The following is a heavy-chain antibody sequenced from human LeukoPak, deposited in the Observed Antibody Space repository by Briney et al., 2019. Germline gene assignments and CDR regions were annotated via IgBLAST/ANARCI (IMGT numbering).Heavy chain of an antibody. CDR1: GFTFGDYA. V-gene: IGHV3-49*04. J-gene: IGHJ4*02. D-gene: IGHD6-19*01. CDR3: TRARGAVAGMMFDY. Sequence: GGSLRLSCTASGFTFGDYAMSWVRQAPGKGLEWVGFIRSKAYGGTTEYAASVKCRFTISRDDSKSIAYLQMNSLKTEDTAVYYCTRARGAVAGMMFDYWGQGTLVTVSS. CDR2: IRSKAYGGTT.